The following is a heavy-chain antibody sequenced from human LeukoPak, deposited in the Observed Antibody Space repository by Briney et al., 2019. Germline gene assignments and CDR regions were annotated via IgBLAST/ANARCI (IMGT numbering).Heavy chain of an antibody. D-gene: IGHD1-26*01. CDR3: GRDSGSYGNDC. CDR1: GGPISSSSYY. V-gene: IGHV4-39*01. Sequence: PSETLSLTCTVSGGPISSSSYYWGWIRQPPGKGLEWIGSIYYSGSTYYNPSLKSRVTISVDTSKNQFSLKLSAVTAADTAVYYCGRDSGSYGNDCWGQGTLVTVSS. J-gene: IGHJ4*02. CDR2: IYYSGST.